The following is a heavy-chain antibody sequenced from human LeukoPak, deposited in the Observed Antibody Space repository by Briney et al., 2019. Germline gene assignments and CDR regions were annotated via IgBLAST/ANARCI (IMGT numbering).Heavy chain of an antibody. V-gene: IGHV4-31*03. CDR1: GGSISSGGYF. Sequence: PSETLSLTCTVSGGSISSGGYFWSWVRQYPGRGLESIGYIHYTGSTYYNPSLQSRVSISVDTSANHVSLRLSSVTVADTGVYYCATLGDCTGSTCYTIDNWGQGTLVSVSS. D-gene: IGHD2-2*02. J-gene: IGHJ4*02. CDR3: ATLGDCTGSTCYTIDN. CDR2: IHYTGST.